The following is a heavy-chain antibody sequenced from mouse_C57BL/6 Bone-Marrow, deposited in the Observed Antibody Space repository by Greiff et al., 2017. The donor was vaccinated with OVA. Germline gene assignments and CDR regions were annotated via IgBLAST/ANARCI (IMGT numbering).Heavy chain of an antibody. V-gene: IGHV5-4*01. CDR3: AREQGLRGGFAY. CDR2: ISDGGSYT. Sequence: EVQGVESGGGLVKPGGSLKLSCAVSGFTFSSYAMSWVRQTPEKRLEWVATISDGGSYTYYPDNVKGRFTISRDNAKNNLYLQMSHLKSEDTAMYYCAREQGLRGGFAYWGQGTLVTVSA. D-gene: IGHD2-4*01. CDR1: GFTFSSYA. J-gene: IGHJ3*01.